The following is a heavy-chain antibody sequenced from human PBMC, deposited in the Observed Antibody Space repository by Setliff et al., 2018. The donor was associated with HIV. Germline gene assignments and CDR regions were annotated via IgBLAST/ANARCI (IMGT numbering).Heavy chain of an antibody. J-gene: IGHJ4*02. V-gene: IGHV5-10-1*01. CDR3: ARQDTAMVTGFDY. D-gene: IGHD5-18*01. CDR1: GYRFTSYW. CDR2: IDPSDSYT. Sequence: GESLKISCKASGYRFTSYWIAWVRQMPGKGLEWMGRIDPSDSYTNYSPSFQGHVTISADKSISTAYLQWNSLKASDTAMYYCARQDTAMVTGFDYWGQGTLVTVSS.